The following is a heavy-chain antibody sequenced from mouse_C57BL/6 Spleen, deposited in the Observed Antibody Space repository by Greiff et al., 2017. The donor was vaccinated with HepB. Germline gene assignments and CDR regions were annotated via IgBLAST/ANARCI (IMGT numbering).Heavy chain of an antibody. D-gene: IGHD2-14*01. CDR1: GYAFTNYL. Sequence: QVHVKQSGAELVRPGTSVKVSCKASGYAFTNYLIEWVKQRPGQGLEWIGVINPGSGGTNYNEKFKGKATLTADKSSSTAYMQLSSLTSEDSAVYCGARGGGVPHYYAMDYWGQGTSVTVSS. J-gene: IGHJ4*01. CDR2: INPGSGGT. CDR3: ARGGGVPHYYAMDY. V-gene: IGHV1-54*01.